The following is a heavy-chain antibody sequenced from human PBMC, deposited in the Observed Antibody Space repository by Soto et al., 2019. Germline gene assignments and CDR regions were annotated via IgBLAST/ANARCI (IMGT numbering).Heavy chain of an antibody. J-gene: IGHJ6*02. V-gene: IGHV3-30-3*01. CDR2: ISYDGSNK. CDR1: GFTFSSYA. D-gene: IGHD6-6*01. Sequence: QVQLVESGGGVVQPGRSLRLSCAASGFTFSSYAMHWVRQAPGKGLEWVAVISYDGSNKYYADSVKGRFTISRDNSKNPXYXXMNSLRAEDTAVYYCASWDSSSSLNRGGYYYGMDVWGQGTTVTVSS. CDR3: ASWDSSSSLNRGGYYYGMDV.